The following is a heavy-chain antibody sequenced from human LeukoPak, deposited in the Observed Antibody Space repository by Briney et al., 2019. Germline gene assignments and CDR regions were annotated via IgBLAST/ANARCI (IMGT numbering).Heavy chain of an antibody. CDR2: IDPDGSNT. Sequence: GGSLRLSCAASGFTFSNYWMHWVRQAPGKGLVWVSRIDPDGSNTTYADSVKGRFTISRDNAKNMLYLQMNSLRAEDTAVYYCARILYCTSISCYSSWGQGTLVTVSS. D-gene: IGHD2-2*01. CDR1: GFTFSNYW. CDR3: ARILYCTSISCYSS. J-gene: IGHJ1*01. V-gene: IGHV3-74*01.